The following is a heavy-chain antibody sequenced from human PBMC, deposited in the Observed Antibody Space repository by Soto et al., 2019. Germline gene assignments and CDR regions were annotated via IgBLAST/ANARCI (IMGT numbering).Heavy chain of an antibody. V-gene: IGHV4-30-4*01. Sequence: PSETLSLTCTVSGGSISSGDYYWSWIRQPPGKGLECIGYIYYSGSAYYNPSLKSRVTISVDTSKNQFSLKLSSVTAADTAVYYCARCEYYYDKMDVWGQGTTVTVSS. CDR3: ARCEYYYDKMDV. D-gene: IGHD3-22*01. CDR1: GGSISSGDYY. J-gene: IGHJ6*02. CDR2: IYYSGSA.